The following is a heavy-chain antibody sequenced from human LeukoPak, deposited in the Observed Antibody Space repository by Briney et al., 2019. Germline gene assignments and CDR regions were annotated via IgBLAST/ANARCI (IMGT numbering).Heavy chain of an antibody. D-gene: IGHD4-17*01. CDR3: ARDYGEVGYFDY. V-gene: IGHV4-38-2*02. CDR1: GYSISSGYY. Sequence: PSETLSLTCTVSGYSISSGYYWGWIRQPPGKGLEWIGSIYHSGSTYYNPSLKSRVTISVDTSKNQFSLKLSSVTAADTAVYYCARDYGEVGYFDYWGQGTLVTVSS. CDR2: IYHSGST. J-gene: IGHJ4*02.